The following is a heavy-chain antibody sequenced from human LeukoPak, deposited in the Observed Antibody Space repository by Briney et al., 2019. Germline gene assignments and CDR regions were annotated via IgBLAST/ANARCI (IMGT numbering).Heavy chain of an antibody. D-gene: IGHD2-21*02. J-gene: IGHJ4*02. CDR2: ISSSSSYI. V-gene: IGHV3-21*04. Sequence: PGGSLRLSCAASGFTFSSYSMNWVRQAPGKGLEWVSSISSSSSYIYYADSVKGRFTISRDNAKNSLYLQMNSLRADDTAVYYCARVGDSWHFDFWGQGTLVTVSS. CDR1: GFTFSSYS. CDR3: ARVGDSWHFDF.